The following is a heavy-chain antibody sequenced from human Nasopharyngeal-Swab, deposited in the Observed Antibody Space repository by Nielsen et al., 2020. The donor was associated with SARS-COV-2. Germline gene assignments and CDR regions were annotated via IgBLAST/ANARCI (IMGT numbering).Heavy chain of an antibody. D-gene: IGHD5-12*01. V-gene: IGHV1-8*01. CDR3: ARDMGGYGIEDYYYYYGMDV. CDR2: MNPNSGNT. Sequence: ALVKVSCKASGYTFTSYDINWVRQATGQGLEWMGWMNPNSGNTGYAQKFQGRVTMTRNTSISTAYMELSSLRSEDTAVYYCARDMGGYGIEDYYYYYGMDVWGQGTTVTVSS. J-gene: IGHJ6*02. CDR1: GYTFTSYD.